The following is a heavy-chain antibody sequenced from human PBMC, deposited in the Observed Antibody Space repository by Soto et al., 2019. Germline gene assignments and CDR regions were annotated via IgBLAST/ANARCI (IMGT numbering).Heavy chain of an antibody. J-gene: IGHJ4*02. V-gene: IGHV4-4*02. CDR2: INHRGSA. CDR1: GASVSSTYW. Sequence: PSETLSLTCAVSGASVSSTYWWSWVRQPPGKGPEWIGEINHRGSANYNPSLKSRVTISVDISKSQFSLRLTSVTAADTAVYYWAGYNAASGIYSLDFGGQGPLVTVSS. D-gene: IGHD6-13*01. CDR3: AGYNAASGIYSLDF.